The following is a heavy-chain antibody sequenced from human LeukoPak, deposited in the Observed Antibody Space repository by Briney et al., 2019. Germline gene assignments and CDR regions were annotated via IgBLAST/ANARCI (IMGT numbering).Heavy chain of an antibody. CDR1: GGSISSGDYY. CDR2: MYYSGST. Sequence: SQTLSLTCTVSGGSISSGDYYWSWIRQPPGKGLEGIAYMYYSGSTYYNPSLKSRVTMSADTSKNQLCLKLSSVTAADTAVYYCARPYYYDSRIDPWGQGILVTVSS. J-gene: IGHJ5*02. CDR3: ARPYYYDSRIDP. V-gene: IGHV4-30-4*01. D-gene: IGHD3-22*01.